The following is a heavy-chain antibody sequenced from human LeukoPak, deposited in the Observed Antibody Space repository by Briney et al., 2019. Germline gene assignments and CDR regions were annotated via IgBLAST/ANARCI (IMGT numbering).Heavy chain of an antibody. D-gene: IGHD3-16*01. J-gene: IGHJ4*02. V-gene: IGHV3-7*01. CDR1: GFTFTAYA. CDR2: IHDDGRVT. CDR3: ARGRGWVDH. Sequence: GGSLRLSCAVSGFTFTAYAMTWFRQTPGKGLEWVANIHDDGRVTNYADSVKGRFTISRDNARNSVYLQLNSLRAEDTALYYCARGRGWVDHWGQGTLVTVSS.